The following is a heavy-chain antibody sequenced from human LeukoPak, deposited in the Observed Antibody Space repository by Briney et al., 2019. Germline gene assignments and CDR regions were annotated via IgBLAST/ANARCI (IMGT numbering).Heavy chain of an antibody. CDR2: IKEDGSEK. CDR3: ARDRERSNWD. V-gene: IGHV3-7*01. Sequence: GGSLRLSCAASGLTFRTSWMSWVRQTPGKGLEWVADIKEDGSEKVYVDSVRGRFTISRDNAENSLYLQMNSLRAEDTAVYFCARDRERSNWDWGQGALVTVSS. J-gene: IGHJ4*02. D-gene: IGHD6-13*01. CDR1: GLTFRTSW.